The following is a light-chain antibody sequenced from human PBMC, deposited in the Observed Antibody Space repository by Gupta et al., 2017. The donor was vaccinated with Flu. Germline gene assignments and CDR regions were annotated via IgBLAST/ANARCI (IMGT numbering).Light chain of an antibody. CDR2: EVS. V-gene: IGLV2-18*02. CDR3: SSYTSSSTWV. CDR1: SYDISYYTR. Sequence: SSTISCTGTSYDISYYTRVAWYQQLPGTVPKLVIFEVSNRPSGVPDRFSGSKSGNTASLTISGLQAEDEADYYCSSYTSSSTWVFGGGTKLTVL. J-gene: IGLJ3*02.